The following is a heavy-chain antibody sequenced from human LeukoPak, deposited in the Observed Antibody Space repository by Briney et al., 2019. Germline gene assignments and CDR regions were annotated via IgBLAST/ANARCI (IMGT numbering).Heavy chain of an antibody. D-gene: IGHD3-9*01. Sequence: KPSETLSLTCTVSGGSISSSSYYWGWIRQPPGKGLEWIGSIYYSGSTYYNPSLKSRVTISVDTSKSQFSLKLSSVTAADTAVYYCARHADYYDILTGYSDWFDPWGQGTLVTVSS. CDR2: IYYSGST. CDR3: ARHADYYDILTGYSDWFDP. CDR1: GGSISSSSYY. J-gene: IGHJ5*02. V-gene: IGHV4-39*01.